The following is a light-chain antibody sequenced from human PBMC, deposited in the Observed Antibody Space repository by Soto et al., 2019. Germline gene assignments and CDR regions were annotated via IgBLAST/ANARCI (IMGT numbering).Light chain of an antibody. J-gene: IGKJ4*01. Sequence: EIVLTQSPGTLSLSPGERATLSCRASQSVSSSYLAWYQQKPGQAPRLLIYGASSRATGIPDRFSGRGSGTDFTLTISRLEPEDFAVYYCQQYGSSPPLLTFGGGTKVEIK. CDR3: QQYGSSPPLLT. CDR2: GAS. CDR1: QSVSSSY. V-gene: IGKV3-20*01.